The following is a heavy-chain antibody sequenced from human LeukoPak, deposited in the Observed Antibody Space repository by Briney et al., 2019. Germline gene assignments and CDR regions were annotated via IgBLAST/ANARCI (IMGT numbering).Heavy chain of an antibody. Sequence: KAGGSLRLSCAASGFTFSDYYMSWIRQAPGKGLEWVSYISGSGSTVYYAASVRGRFTISRDNAKNSLFLQMNSLRAGDTAVYYCAKDAYDSSGYYPEDAFDIWGQGTMVTVSS. J-gene: IGHJ3*02. V-gene: IGHV3-11*04. D-gene: IGHD3-22*01. CDR2: ISGSGSTV. CDR3: AKDAYDSSGYYPEDAFDI. CDR1: GFTFSDYY.